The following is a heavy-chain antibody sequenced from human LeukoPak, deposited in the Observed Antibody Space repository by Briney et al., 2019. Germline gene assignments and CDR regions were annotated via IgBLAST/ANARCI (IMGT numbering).Heavy chain of an antibody. CDR1: GFTFSSYW. V-gene: IGHV3-74*01. CDR3: ARANGGMVREAFDI. D-gene: IGHD3-10*01. Sequence: GGSLRLSCAASGFTFSSYWMHWVRQAPGKGLVWVSRINTDGSSTSYADSVKGRFTISRDNAKNTLYLQMNSLRAEDTAVYYCARANGGMVREAFDIWGQGTMVTVSS. CDR2: INTDGSST. J-gene: IGHJ3*02.